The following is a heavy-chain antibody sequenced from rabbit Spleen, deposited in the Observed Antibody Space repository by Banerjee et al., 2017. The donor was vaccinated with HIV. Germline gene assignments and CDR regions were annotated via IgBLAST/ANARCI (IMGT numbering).Heavy chain of an antibody. V-gene: IGHV1S45*01. D-gene: IGHD6-1*01. CDR3: AREVEIYGGYDGSGYPNYGMDL. Sequence: QEQLVESGGGLVQPEGSLTLTCKASGFTLSGYWMCWVRQAPGKGPEWIACIDGGSSGSTYYASWAKGRFTISKTSSTTVTLQMTSLTAADTATYFCAREVEIYGGYDGSGYPNYGMDLWGPGTLVTVS. CDR2: IDGGSSGST. J-gene: IGHJ6*01. CDR1: GFTLSGYW.